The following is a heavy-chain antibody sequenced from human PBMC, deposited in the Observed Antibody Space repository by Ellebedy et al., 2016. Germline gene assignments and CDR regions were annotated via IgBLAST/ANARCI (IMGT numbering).Heavy chain of an antibody. J-gene: IGHJ3*01. CDR1: GYTFTDYS. Sequence: ASVKVSXXASGYTFTDYSMHWVRQAPGQGLEWMGWINPNSGVPYYAQKFQGRVTMTRDTSITTAYMELSRVTSDDTAVYYCAREGKQEVDAFDFWGQGTVVTVSS. CDR3: AREGKQEVDAFDF. CDR2: INPNSGVP. D-gene: IGHD1/OR15-1a*01. V-gene: IGHV1-2*02.